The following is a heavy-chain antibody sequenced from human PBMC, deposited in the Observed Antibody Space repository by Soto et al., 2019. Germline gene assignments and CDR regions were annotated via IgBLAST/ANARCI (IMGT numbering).Heavy chain of an antibody. CDR3: ARVNGDYEGDNWFXP. Sequence: GASVKVSCKASGYTFTSYGISWVRQAPGQGLEWMGWISAYNGNTNYAQKLQSRVTMTTDTSTSTAYMELRSLRSDDTAVYYCARVNGDYEGDNWFXPWGQGTLVTVS. CDR2: ISAYNGNT. D-gene: IGHD4-17*01. V-gene: IGHV1-18*01. J-gene: IGHJ5*02. CDR1: GYTFTSYG.